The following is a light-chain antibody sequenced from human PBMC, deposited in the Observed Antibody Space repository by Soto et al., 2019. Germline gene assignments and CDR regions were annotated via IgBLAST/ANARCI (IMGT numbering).Light chain of an antibody. V-gene: IGLV2-14*01. CDR2: DVS. Sequence: QSVLTQPASVSGTPFESITISCTGTSRDVGGYNYVSWYQQHPGKAPKLMIYDVSNRPSRVSNRFSGSKSGNTASLTISGLQAEDEADYYCSSYTSSSPLFGTGTKVTV. CDR1: SRDVGGYNY. CDR3: SSYTSSSPL. J-gene: IGLJ1*01.